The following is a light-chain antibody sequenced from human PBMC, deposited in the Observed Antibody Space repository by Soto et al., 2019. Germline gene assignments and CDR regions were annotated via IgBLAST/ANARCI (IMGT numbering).Light chain of an antibody. CDR3: SSYTSSSTLRV. CDR1: SSDIGSYNR. Sequence: QSALTQPASVSGSPGQSITISCTGTSSDIGSYNRVSWYQQHPDEVPKIIILEVSNRPSGVSNRFSGSKSGNTASLTISGLQAEDEADYYCSSYTSSSTLRVFGGGTKLTVL. V-gene: IGLV2-14*01. CDR2: EVS. J-gene: IGLJ3*02.